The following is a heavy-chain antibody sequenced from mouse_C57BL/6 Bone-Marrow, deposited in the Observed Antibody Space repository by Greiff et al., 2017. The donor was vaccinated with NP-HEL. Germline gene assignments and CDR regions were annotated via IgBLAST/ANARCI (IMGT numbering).Heavy chain of an antibody. J-gene: IGHJ4*01. CDR2: IYPGSGST. CDR1: GYTFTSYW. V-gene: IGHV1-55*01. Sequence: QVQLKQPGAELVKPGASVKMSCKASGYTFTSYWITWVKQRPGQGLEWIGDIYPGSGSTNYNEKFKSKATLTVDTSSSTAYMQLSSLTSEDSAVYYCAREGYSNNYYAMDYWGQGTSVTVSS. D-gene: IGHD2-5*01. CDR3: AREGYSNNYYAMDY.